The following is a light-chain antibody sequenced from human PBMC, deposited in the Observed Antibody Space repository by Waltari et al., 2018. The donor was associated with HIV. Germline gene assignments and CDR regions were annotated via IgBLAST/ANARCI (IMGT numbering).Light chain of an antibody. J-gene: IGLJ3*02. CDR2: VNGDGSH. CDR3: QTWGTGIQV. Sequence: QVVLTQSPFASASLGASVKLTCTLSSWHRSYAIAWPQQQSEKGPRYLMKVNGDGSHIKGDGIPDRFSGSSSGAERYLTISSLQFEDEADYYCQTWGTGIQVFGGGTKLTVL. CDR1: SWHRSYA. V-gene: IGLV4-69*02.